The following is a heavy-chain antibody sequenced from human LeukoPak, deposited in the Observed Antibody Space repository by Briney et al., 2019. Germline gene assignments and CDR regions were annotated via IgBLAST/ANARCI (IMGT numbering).Heavy chain of an antibody. V-gene: IGHV3-7*01. CDR1: GFTFSTYW. CDR2: IKQDGSEK. Sequence: PGWSLRLSCAASGFTFSTYWMTWVRQAPGKGLEWVANIKQDGSEKYYVDSVKGRFTISRDNAKNSLYLQMNSLRAEDTAVYYCARDRVAAAASTVDYWGQGTLVTVSS. CDR3: ARDRVAAAASTVDY. J-gene: IGHJ4*02. D-gene: IGHD6-13*01.